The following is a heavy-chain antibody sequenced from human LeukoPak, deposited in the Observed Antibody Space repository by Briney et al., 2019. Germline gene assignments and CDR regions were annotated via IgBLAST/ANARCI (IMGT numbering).Heavy chain of an antibody. Sequence: SETLSLTCTVSGGSISSSSYYWGWIRQPPGKGLEWIGSIYYSGSTYYNPSLKSRVTTSVDTSKNQFSLKLSSVTAADTAVYYCAKETIVVVPAAILRYYYYYYMDVWGKGTTVTVSS. CDR2: IYYSGST. V-gene: IGHV4-39*01. D-gene: IGHD2-2*02. J-gene: IGHJ6*03. CDR1: GGSISSSSYY. CDR3: AKETIVVVPAAILRYYYYYYMDV.